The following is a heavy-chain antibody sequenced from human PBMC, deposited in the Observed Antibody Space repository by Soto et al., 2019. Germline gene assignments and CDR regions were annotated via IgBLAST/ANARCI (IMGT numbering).Heavy chain of an antibody. CDR2: VYYSGST. J-gene: IGHJ6*03. V-gene: IGHV4-59*01. CDR3: ARGGRSAYYYYMGV. Sequence: SETLSLTCTVSGGSISTYYWSWVRQPPGKGLEWIGYVYYSGSTNYNPSLKSRVTISVDTSKNQFSLKLTSVTAADTAMYYCARGGRSAYYYYMGVWGKGTMVTVSS. CDR1: GGSISTYY.